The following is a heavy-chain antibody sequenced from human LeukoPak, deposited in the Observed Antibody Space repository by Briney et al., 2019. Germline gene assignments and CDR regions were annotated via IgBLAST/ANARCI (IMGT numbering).Heavy chain of an antibody. CDR1: GYSISSGYF. J-gene: IGHJ2*01. CDR3: ARVTVTRYFDL. CDR2: IYHSGST. V-gene: IGHV4-38-2*02. D-gene: IGHD4-17*01. Sequence: SETLSLTCIVFGYSISSGYFWGWIRQPPGKGLEWIGSIYHSGSTYYNPSLKSRVTISVDTSKNQFSLKLSSVTAADTAVYYCARVTVTRYFDLWGRGTLVTVSS.